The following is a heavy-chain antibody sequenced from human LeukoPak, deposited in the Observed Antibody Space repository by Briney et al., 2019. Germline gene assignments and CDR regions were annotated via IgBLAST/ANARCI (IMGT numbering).Heavy chain of an antibody. J-gene: IGHJ4*02. CDR2: INPSGGST. D-gene: IGHD6-13*01. Sequence: GASVKVSCKASGYTFTSYYMHWVRQAPGQGLEWMGIINPSGGSTSYAQKFQGRVTMTTDTSTSTAYMELRSLRSDDTAVYYCARAPLKPPRGSSWAYWGQGTLVTVSS. CDR3: ARAPLKPPRGSSWAY. V-gene: IGHV1-46*01. CDR1: GYTFTSYY.